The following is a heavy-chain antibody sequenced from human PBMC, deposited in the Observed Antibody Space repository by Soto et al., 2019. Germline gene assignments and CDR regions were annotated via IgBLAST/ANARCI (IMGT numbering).Heavy chain of an antibody. Sequence: SETLSLTCTVSGGSITPYYWSWIRQPPGKGLEWIGYIYDSGNTNYNPSLKRRATISMDTSKNQFSLKLNSVTAADTAVYYCARPRSNWSPDAFDIWGQGTMVTVSS. CDR2: IYDSGNT. CDR1: GGSITPYY. CDR3: ARPRSNWSPDAFDI. V-gene: IGHV4-59*08. D-gene: IGHD6-13*01. J-gene: IGHJ3*02.